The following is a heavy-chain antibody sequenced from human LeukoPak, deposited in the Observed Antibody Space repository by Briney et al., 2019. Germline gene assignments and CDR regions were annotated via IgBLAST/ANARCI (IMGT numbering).Heavy chain of an antibody. CDR1: GGSFSGYY. V-gene: IGHV4-34*01. CDR2: INHSGTT. CDR3: ARGAYYDFWTGYYPNLMADWFDP. D-gene: IGHD3-3*01. Sequence: KPSETLSLTCAVYGGSFSGYYWSWIRQPPGKGLEWIGEINHSGTTYSNPSLKSRVTISLDTSKNEFSLRLTSMTASDTAVYYCARGAYYDFWTGYYPNLMADWFDPWGQGTLVTVSS. J-gene: IGHJ5*02.